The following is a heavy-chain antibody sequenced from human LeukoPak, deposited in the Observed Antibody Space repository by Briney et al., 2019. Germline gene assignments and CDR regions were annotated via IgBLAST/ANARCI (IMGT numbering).Heavy chain of an antibody. CDR1: GGSFSGYY. J-gene: IGHJ6*02. CDR2: INHSGST. Sequence: SETLSLTCAVYGGSFSGYYWSWIRQPPGKGLEWIGEINHSGSTNYNPSLKSRVTISVDTSKNQFSLKVSSVTAADTAVYYCARGDTAMVTPYYHYGMDVWGQGTTVTVSS. CDR3: ARGDTAMVTPYYHYGMDV. D-gene: IGHD5-18*01. V-gene: IGHV4-34*01.